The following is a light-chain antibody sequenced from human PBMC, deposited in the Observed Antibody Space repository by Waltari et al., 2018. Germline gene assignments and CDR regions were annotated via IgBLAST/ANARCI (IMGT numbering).Light chain of an antibody. Sequence: DIVMTQSPDSLAVSLGERATINCKSSQNISYPSNNKRCLAWYQQKPGQPPKLLISWASTRESGVPDRFSGSGSGTDFTLTISSLQAEDVAIYYCQQYYSTPLTFGPGTKVEIK. CDR2: WAS. CDR1: QNISYPSNNKRC. CDR3: QQYYSTPLT. V-gene: IGKV4-1*01. J-gene: IGKJ3*01.